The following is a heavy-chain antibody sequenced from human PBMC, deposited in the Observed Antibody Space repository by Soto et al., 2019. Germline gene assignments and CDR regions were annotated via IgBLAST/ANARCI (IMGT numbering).Heavy chain of an antibody. D-gene: IGHD3-3*01. CDR1: GFTFSSYW. V-gene: IGHV3-7*01. Sequence: HPGGSLRLSCAASGFTFSSYWMSWVRQAPGKGLEWVANIKQDGSEKYYVDSVKGRFTISRDNAKNSLYLQMNSLRAEDTAVYYCARDYRYYDFWSGYPPLNYYYCYMDVWGKGTTVTVSS. J-gene: IGHJ6*03. CDR2: IKQDGSEK. CDR3: ARDYRYYDFWSGYPPLNYYYCYMDV.